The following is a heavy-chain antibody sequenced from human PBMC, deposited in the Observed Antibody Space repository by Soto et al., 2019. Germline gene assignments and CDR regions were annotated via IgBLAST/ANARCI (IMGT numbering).Heavy chain of an antibody. D-gene: IGHD3-22*01. CDR2: IYYTERT. CDR3: ARHTGYDSYYPRWFDP. Sequence: SETLSLTCTVSGDSIITNSYYWGWIRQPPGKGQEWIGTIYYTERTHDNPSLKSRVTLSVDTSRNQFFLKITSVTAADAGVYFCARHTGYDSYYPRWFDPWGQGILVTVSS. J-gene: IGHJ5*02. V-gene: IGHV4-39*01. CDR1: GDSIITNSYY.